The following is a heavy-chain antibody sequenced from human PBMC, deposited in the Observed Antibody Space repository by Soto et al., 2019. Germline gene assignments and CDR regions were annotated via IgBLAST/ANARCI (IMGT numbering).Heavy chain of an antibody. Sequence: EVQLVESGGGLVKPGGSLRLSCAASGFSFSNAWMSWVRQAPGKGLEWVGLIKSETDGGTTDYNAPVKGRFTISRDDSENTLYLQMDSLKTEDTAVYYCTTGFDFGGQGTLVTVSS. CDR1: GFSFSNAW. V-gene: IGHV3-15*05. D-gene: IGHD3-3*01. CDR3: TTGFDF. J-gene: IGHJ4*02. CDR2: IKSETDGGTT.